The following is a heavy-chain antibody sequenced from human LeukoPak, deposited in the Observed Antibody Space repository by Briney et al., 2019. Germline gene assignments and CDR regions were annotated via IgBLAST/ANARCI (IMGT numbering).Heavy chain of an antibody. Sequence: SETLSLTCTVSGGSISSSSYYWGWIRQPPGKGLEWIGSIYYSGSTYYNPSLKSRVTISVDTSKNQFSLKLSSVTAADTAVYYCASRYCDSSGYDPLMNWGQGTLVTVSS. J-gene: IGHJ4*02. CDR2: IYYSGST. D-gene: IGHD3-22*01. V-gene: IGHV4-39*07. CDR3: ASRYCDSSGYDPLMN. CDR1: GGSISSSSYY.